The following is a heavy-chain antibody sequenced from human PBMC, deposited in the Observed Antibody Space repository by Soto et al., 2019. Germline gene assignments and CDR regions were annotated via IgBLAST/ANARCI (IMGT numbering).Heavy chain of an antibody. CDR2: ISAYNGNT. J-gene: IGHJ5*02. CDR3: ARGTYYDFWSGYYFPFDP. V-gene: IGHV1-18*01. D-gene: IGHD3-3*01. Sequence: ASVKVSCKASGYTFTSYGISWVRQAPGQELEWMGWISAYNGNTNYAQKLQGRVTMTTDTSTSTAYMELRSLRSDDTAVYYCARGTYYDFWSGYYFPFDPWGQGTLVTVSS. CDR1: GYTFTSYG.